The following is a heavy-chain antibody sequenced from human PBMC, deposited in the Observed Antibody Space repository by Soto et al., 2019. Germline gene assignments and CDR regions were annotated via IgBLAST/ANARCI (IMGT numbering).Heavy chain of an antibody. Sequence: SETLSLTCTVSCGSIRDYFWTWIRQPPGKGLEWIGYIYYSGRTNYNPSLKSRVSISVDTSKNHFSLQLRSVTAADTAVYYCARVGGDDFGDSGGFDYWGQGTLVTVSS. CDR3: ARVGGDDFGDSGGFDY. CDR1: CGSIRDYF. D-gene: IGHD4-17*01. CDR2: IYYSGRT. J-gene: IGHJ4*02. V-gene: IGHV4-59*01.